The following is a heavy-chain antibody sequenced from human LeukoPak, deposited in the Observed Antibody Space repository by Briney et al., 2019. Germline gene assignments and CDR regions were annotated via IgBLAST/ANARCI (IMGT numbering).Heavy chain of an antibody. Sequence: ASVNVSCKASGYTFTSYAMNWVRQAPGQGLEWMGWINTNTGNPTYAQGFTGRFVFSLDTSVSTAYLQISSLKAEDTAVYYCAREKVAAAGHYYYYYMDVWGKGTTVTVSS. CDR1: GYTFTSYA. D-gene: IGHD6-13*01. CDR3: AREKVAAAGHYYYYYMDV. V-gene: IGHV7-4-1*02. CDR2: INTNTGNP. J-gene: IGHJ6*03.